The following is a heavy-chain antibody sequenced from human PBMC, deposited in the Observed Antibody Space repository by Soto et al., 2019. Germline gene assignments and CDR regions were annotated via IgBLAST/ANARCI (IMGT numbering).Heavy chain of an antibody. J-gene: IGHJ5*02. Sequence: SVKVSCKASGGTFSSYAISWVRQAPGQGLEWMGGIIPIFGTANYAQKFQGRFTITADESTSTAYMELSSLRSEDTAVYYCARDVKAALAPAGWFDPWGQGTLVTVSS. CDR2: IIPIFGTA. CDR1: GGTFSSYA. CDR3: ARDVKAALAPAGWFDP. D-gene: IGHD6-13*01. V-gene: IGHV1-69*13.